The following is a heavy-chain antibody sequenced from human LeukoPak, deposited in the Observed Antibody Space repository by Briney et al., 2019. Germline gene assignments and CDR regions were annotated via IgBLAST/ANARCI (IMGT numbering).Heavy chain of an antibody. CDR3: VGFRATAGLY. Sequence: GGSLRLSCAASGFTVSSNYMSWVRQAPGKGLEYVSAITSNGGSTYYADSVKGRFTISRDNSKNTLYLQMSSLRAEDTAVYYCVGFRATAGLYWGQGTLVTVSS. D-gene: IGHD6-13*01. CDR2: ITSNGGST. CDR1: GFTVSSNY. J-gene: IGHJ4*02. V-gene: IGHV3-64D*06.